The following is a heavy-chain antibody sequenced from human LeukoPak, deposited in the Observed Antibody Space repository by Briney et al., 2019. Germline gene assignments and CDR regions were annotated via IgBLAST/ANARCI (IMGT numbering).Heavy chain of an antibody. Sequence: SETLSLTCSGSNYSISNSVYWGWLRQPPGKGMEWIGSIYPSGSTFYNPSLKSRVTISLDTSKNQFSLKLSSVTAADTAVYFCARGTYGYYMDVWGKGTTVTVSS. CDR2: IYPSGST. V-gene: IGHV4-38-2*02. J-gene: IGHJ6*03. CDR1: NYSISNSVY. CDR3: ARGTYGYYMDV. D-gene: IGHD4-17*01.